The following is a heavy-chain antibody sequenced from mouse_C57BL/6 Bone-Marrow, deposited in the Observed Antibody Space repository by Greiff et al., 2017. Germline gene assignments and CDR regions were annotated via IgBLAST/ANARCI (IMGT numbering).Heavy chain of an antibody. CDR2: ISAGGSYT. CDR1: GFTFSSYA. J-gene: IGHJ2*01. V-gene: IGHV5-4*01. CDR3: ARDSEGTQGDFDY. Sequence: EVQVVESGGGLVKPGGSLKLSCAASGFTFSSYAMSWVRQTPEKRLEWVANISAGGSYTYYPDNVKGRFTISRDNAKNHLYRQMSHLKSEDTAMYYCARDSEGTQGDFDYWGQGTTLTVSS. D-gene: IGHD3-3*01.